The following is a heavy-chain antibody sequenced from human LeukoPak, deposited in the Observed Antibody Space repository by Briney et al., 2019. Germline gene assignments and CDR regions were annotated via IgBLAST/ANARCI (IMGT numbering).Heavy chain of an antibody. V-gene: IGHV3-23*01. CDR3: AKDHPNSS. CDR2: ISGSGSGT. J-gene: IGHJ4*02. D-gene: IGHD6-13*01. Sequence: GGSLRLSCAASGFTFSNFAMSWVRQAPEKGLEWVSGISGSGSGTYYADSVKGRFTISRDNSKSTLYLQMNSLRAEDTAVYYCAKDHPNSSWGQGTLVTVSS. CDR1: GFTFSNFA.